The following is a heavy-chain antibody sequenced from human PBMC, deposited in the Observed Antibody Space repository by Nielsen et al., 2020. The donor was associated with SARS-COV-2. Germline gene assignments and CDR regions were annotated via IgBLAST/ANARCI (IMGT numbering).Heavy chain of an antibody. CDR1: GGSISSSSYY. D-gene: IGHD6-19*01. J-gene: IGHJ5*02. Sequence: SETLSLTCTVSGGSISSSSYYWGWIRQPPGKGLEWIGSIYYSGSTYYNPSLKSRVTISVDTSKNQFSLKLSSVTAADTAGYYCAITYSGWPYNGFDPWGQGTLVTVSS. CDR2: IYYSGST. V-gene: IGHV4-39*01. CDR3: AITYSGWPYNGFDP.